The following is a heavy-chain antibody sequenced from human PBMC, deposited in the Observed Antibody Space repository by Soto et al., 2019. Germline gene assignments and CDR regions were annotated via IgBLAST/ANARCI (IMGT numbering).Heavy chain of an antibody. D-gene: IGHD4-17*01. CDR2: INPNSGGT. Sequence: AXVKVSCKASGYTFTGYYMHWVRQAPGQGLEWMGWINPNSGGTNYAQKFQGWVTMTRDTSISTAYMELSRLRSDDTAVYYCARSYYCDYTSLYFDLWGRGNLVTFS. J-gene: IGHJ2*01. V-gene: IGHV1-2*04. CDR1: GYTFTGYY. CDR3: ARSYYCDYTSLYFDL.